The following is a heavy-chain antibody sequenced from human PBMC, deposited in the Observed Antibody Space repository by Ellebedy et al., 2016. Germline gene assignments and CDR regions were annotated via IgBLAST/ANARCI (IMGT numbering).Heavy chain of an antibody. J-gene: IGHJ4*02. CDR3: AREHGSGSYTFDY. D-gene: IGHD3-10*01. V-gene: IGHV3-30-3*01. CDR1: GFTFSSYA. CDR2: ISYDGSNK. Sequence: GESLKISXAASGFTFSSYAMHWVRQAPGKGLEWVAVISYDGSNKYYADSVKGRFTISRDNSKNTLYLQMNSLRAEDTAVYYCAREHGSGSYTFDYWGQGTLVTVSS.